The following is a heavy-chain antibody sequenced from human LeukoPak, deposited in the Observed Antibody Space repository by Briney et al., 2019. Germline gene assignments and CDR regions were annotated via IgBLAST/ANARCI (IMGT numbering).Heavy chain of an antibody. V-gene: IGHV4-34*01. CDR3: ARVGCSGGSCYSGFDY. CDR1: GGSFSGYY. CDR2: INHSGST. D-gene: IGHD2-15*01. Sequence: SETLSLTCAVSGGSFSGYYWSWIRQPPGKGLEWIGEINHSGSTNYNPSLKSRVTISVDTSKNQFSLKLSSVTAADTAVYYCARVGCSGGSCYSGFDYWDQGTLVTVSS. J-gene: IGHJ4*02.